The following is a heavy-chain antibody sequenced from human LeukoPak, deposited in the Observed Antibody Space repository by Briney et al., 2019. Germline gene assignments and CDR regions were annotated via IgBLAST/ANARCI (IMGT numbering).Heavy chain of an antibody. CDR1: GYTFTSYA. Sequence: SVKVSCKASGYTFTSYAMNWVRQAPGQGLEWMGRIIPLLDIANYAQKFQDRVTITADKSTSTAYMELSSLRSEDTAVYYCAGYLAGTPHDAFDIWGQGTMVTVS. V-gene: IGHV1-69*04. CDR3: AGYLAGTPHDAFDI. J-gene: IGHJ3*02. CDR2: IIPLLDIA. D-gene: IGHD1-7*01.